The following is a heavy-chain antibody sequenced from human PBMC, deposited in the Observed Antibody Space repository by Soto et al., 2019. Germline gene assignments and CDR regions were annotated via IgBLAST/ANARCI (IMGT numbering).Heavy chain of an antibody. D-gene: IGHD3-10*01. CDR3: ASKRGYYYYGMDV. Sequence: PSETLSLTCTVSGASIGPYYWSWIRQPPGKGLEWIGYIYYSGSTYYNPSLKSRVTISVDTSKNQFSLKLSSVTAADTAVYYCASKRGYYYYGMDVWGQGTTVTVSS. CDR2: IYYSGST. CDR1: GASIGPYY. V-gene: IGHV4-59*04. J-gene: IGHJ6*02.